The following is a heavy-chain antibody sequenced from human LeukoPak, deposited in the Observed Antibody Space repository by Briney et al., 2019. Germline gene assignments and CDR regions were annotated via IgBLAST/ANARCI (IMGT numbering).Heavy chain of an antibody. CDR3: ARDWGLFSYYYYGMDV. J-gene: IGHJ6*02. V-gene: IGHV4-30-2*01. D-gene: IGHD3-16*01. Sequence: PSETLSLTCTVSGGSISSGGYYWSWIRQPPGKGLEWIGYIYHSGSTYYNPSLKSRVTISVDTSKNQFSLKLSSVTAADTAVYYCARDWGLFSYYYYGMDVWGQGTTVTVSS. CDR2: IYHSGST. CDR1: GGSISSGGYY.